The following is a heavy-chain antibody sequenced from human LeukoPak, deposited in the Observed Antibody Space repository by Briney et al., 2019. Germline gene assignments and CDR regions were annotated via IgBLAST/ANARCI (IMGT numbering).Heavy chain of an antibody. Sequence: PTQTLSLTCTVSGGSISRGGYYWTWIRQHPGTGLEWIGYIYYSGSTYYNPSLKSRVTISVDTSKNQFSLKLSSVTAADTAVYYCASYDSSGYYYANAFDIWGQGTMVTVSS. CDR1: GGSISRGGYY. D-gene: IGHD3-22*01. CDR2: IYYSGST. CDR3: ASYDSSGYYYANAFDI. J-gene: IGHJ3*02. V-gene: IGHV4-31*03.